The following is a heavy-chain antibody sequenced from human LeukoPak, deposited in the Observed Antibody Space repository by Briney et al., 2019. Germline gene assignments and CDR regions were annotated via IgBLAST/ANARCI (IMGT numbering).Heavy chain of an antibody. CDR1: GFTFSCYA. Sequence: GGSLRLSCAASGFTFSCYAMSWVRQAPGKGLEWVSAISGSGGSTYYADSVKGRFTISRDNSKNTLYLQMNSLRAEDTAVYYCAGRTWELRSPFDYWGQGTLVTVSS. J-gene: IGHJ4*02. D-gene: IGHD1-26*01. V-gene: IGHV3-23*01. CDR2: ISGSGGST. CDR3: AGRTWELRSPFDY.